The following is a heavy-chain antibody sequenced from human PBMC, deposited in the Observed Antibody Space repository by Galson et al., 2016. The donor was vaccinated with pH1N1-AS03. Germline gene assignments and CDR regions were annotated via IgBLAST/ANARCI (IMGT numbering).Heavy chain of an antibody. J-gene: IGHJ6*02. CDR2: INPNNGVT. V-gene: IGHV1-2*04. CDR1: GYIFTGFY. Sequence: SVKVSCKASGYIFTGFYVHWVRQAPGQGLEWMGWINPNNGVTNYAQKFQAWVTMTGDTSISTAYLELYGLKSDDTAVYYCARDPLGPCSRATCATTYYFGIDVWGQGTTVIVSS. CDR3: ARDPLGPCSRATCATTYYFGIDV. D-gene: IGHD2/OR15-2a*01.